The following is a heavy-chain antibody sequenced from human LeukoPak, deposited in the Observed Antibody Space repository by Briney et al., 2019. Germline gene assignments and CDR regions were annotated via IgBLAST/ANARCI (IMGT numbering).Heavy chain of an antibody. CDR3: ARAPIVVVPAAIAY. Sequence: ASVKVSCKASGYTFTSYGISWVRQAPGQGLEWMGWISAYNGNTNYAQKLQGRVTMTTDTSTSTAYMELRSLRPDDTAVYYCARAPIVVVPAAIAYWGQGTLVTVSS. CDR1: GYTFTSYG. CDR2: ISAYNGNT. D-gene: IGHD2-2*01. J-gene: IGHJ4*02. V-gene: IGHV1-18*01.